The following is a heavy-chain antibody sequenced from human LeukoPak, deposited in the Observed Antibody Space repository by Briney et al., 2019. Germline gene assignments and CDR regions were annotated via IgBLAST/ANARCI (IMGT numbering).Heavy chain of an antibody. D-gene: IGHD1-1*01. CDR1: GFTFSSYG. CDR3: AKEVGMYGTPTLDF. Sequence: GGSLRLSCAASGFTFSSYGMHWVRQAPGKGLEWVAVIWYDGSYKYYADSVKGRFTISRDNSKNTLYLQMNSLRAEDTAVYYCAKEVGMYGTPTLDFWGQGTVVTVSS. J-gene: IGHJ4*02. CDR2: IWYDGSYK. V-gene: IGHV3-33*03.